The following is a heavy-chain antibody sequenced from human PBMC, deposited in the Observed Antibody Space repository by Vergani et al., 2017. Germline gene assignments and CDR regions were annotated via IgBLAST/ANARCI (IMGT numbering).Heavy chain of an antibody. Sequence: QVKLQESGPGLLKPSQTLSLTCTVSGESIRSGSHYWSWIRQPAGKGPEWIGHIHTGGSTDLNPSFKSRVSISVDTSKSQFSLKLNSVTAADTAVYYCARSRPYCTSGSCPAIWGQGTLVTVSS. D-gene: IGHD2-15*01. CDR1: GESIRSGSHY. V-gene: IGHV4-61*02. CDR3: ARSRPYCTSGSCPAI. CDR2: IHTGGST. J-gene: IGHJ4*02.